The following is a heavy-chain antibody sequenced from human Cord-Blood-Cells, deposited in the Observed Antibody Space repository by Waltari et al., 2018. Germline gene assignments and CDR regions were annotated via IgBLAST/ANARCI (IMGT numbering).Heavy chain of an antibody. CDR3: ASNYPELNWFDP. D-gene: IGHD4-4*01. CDR2: FEPKYGET. CDR1: GYTLTELS. V-gene: IGHV1-24*01. J-gene: IGHJ5*02. Sequence: QVQLVQSGAEVKKPGASVKVSCKVSGYTLTELSMHWVRQAPGKGLEWMGGFEPKYGETIYAQKFQGRVTMTEDTSTDTAYMELSSLRSEDTAVYYCASNYPELNWFDPWGQGTLVTVSS.